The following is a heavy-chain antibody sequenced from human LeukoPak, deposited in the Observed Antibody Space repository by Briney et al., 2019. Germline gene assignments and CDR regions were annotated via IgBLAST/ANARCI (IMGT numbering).Heavy chain of an antibody. J-gene: IGHJ4*02. D-gene: IGHD6-19*01. Sequence: GGSLRLSCAASGFTVSSNYMSWVRQAPGKGLEWVSVVCRGGSTYYADSVKGRFTISRDNAKSSLYLQMNSLRAEDTAVYYCARQLSGWYDADPYWGQGTLVTVSS. CDR2: VCRGGST. V-gene: IGHV3-53*01. CDR3: ARQLSGWYDADPY. CDR1: GFTVSSNY.